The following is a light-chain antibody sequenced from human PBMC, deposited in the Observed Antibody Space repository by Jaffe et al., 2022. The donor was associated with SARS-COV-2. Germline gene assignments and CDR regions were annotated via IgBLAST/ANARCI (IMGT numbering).Light chain of an antibody. Sequence: EIVMTQSPGTLSVSPGERATLSCRASQSVRSNLAWYQQKPGQAPRVLIYGGSTRATGIPARFSGSGSGTEFTLTISSLQSEDFAVYYCQQYNNWPLTFGGGTKVEIK. CDR2: GGS. J-gene: IGKJ4*01. CDR3: QQYNNWPLT. V-gene: IGKV3-15*01. CDR1: QSVRSN.